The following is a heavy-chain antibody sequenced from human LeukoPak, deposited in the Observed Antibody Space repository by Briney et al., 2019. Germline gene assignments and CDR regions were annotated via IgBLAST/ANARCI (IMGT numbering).Heavy chain of an antibody. V-gene: IGHV4-38-2*01. CDR2: IYHSGST. D-gene: IGHD4-17*01. J-gene: IGHJ4*02. CDR1: GYSIRGDEY. Sequence: SETLSLTCALSGYSIRGDEYWGGIRQSPGKGLEWIGSIYHSGSTHYNPSLKSRVTISVDTSKNQFSLMLNSVTAADTAVYYCTRNRSVTTTAAFDHWGQGTLVTVSS. CDR3: TRNRSVTTTAAFDH.